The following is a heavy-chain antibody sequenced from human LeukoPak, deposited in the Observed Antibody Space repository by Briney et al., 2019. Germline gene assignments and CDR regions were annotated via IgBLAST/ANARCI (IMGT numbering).Heavy chain of an antibody. J-gene: IGHJ4*02. D-gene: IGHD1-1*01. Sequence: GGSLRLSCAASGFTFDDYTMHWVRQAPGKGLEWVSLISWDGGSTYYADSVKGPFTISRDNSKNSLYLQMNSLRTEDTALYYCAKDSTTGTTWGGFDYWGQGTLVTVSS. V-gene: IGHV3-43*01. CDR3: AKDSTTGTTWGGFDY. CDR2: ISWDGGST. CDR1: GFTFDDYT.